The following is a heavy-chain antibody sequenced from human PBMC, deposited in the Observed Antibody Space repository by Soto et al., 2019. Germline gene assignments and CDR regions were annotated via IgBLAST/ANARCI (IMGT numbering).Heavy chain of an antibody. Sequence: SETLSLTCTVSGGSISSYYWSWIRQPPGKGLEWIGYIYYSGSTNYNPSLKSRVTISVDTSKNQFSLKLSSVTAADTAVYYCASGFGELFPYYYYMDVWGKGTTVTVSS. J-gene: IGHJ6*03. D-gene: IGHD3-10*01. V-gene: IGHV4-59*08. CDR2: IYYSGST. CDR1: GGSISSYY. CDR3: ASGFGELFPYYYYMDV.